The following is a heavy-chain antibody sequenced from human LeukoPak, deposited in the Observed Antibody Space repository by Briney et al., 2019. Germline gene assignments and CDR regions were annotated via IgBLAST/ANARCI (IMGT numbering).Heavy chain of an antibody. CDR2: IKEDGSEK. CDR1: GFTFSSYW. J-gene: IGHJ4*02. CDR3: ARSPNYKGFFDY. D-gene: IGHD3-10*01. Sequence: GGSLRLSCADSGFTFSSYWMSWVRQAPGKGLECVANIKEDGSEKYYVDSVKGRFTISRDNVKNSLYLQMNSLRVEDTAVYYCARSPNYKGFFDYWGQGTLVTVSS. V-gene: IGHV3-7*01.